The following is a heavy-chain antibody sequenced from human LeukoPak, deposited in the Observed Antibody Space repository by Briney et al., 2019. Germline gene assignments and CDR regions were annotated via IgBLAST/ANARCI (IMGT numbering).Heavy chain of an antibody. CDR1: GFTFSSYE. V-gene: IGHV3-48*03. CDR3: ARVIISGSPSDAFDI. CDR2: ISSSGSTI. J-gene: IGHJ3*02. Sequence: PGGSLRLSCAASGFTFSSYEMNWVRQAPGKGLEWVSYISSSGSTIYYADSVKGRFTISRDNAKNSLYLQMNSLRAEDTAVYYCARVIISGSPSDAFDIWGQGTMVTVSS. D-gene: IGHD1-26*01.